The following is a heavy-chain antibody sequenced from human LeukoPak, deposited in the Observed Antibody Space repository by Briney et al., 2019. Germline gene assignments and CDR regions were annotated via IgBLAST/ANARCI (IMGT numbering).Heavy chain of an antibody. CDR1: GFAFSDYY. J-gene: IGHJ4*02. V-gene: IGHV3-11*04. CDR3: ARDSDIVVAFDY. CDR2: ISSSGSTI. D-gene: IGHD2-2*01. Sequence: PGGSLRLSCAASGFAFSDYYMSWIRQAPGKGLEWVSYISSSGSTIYYADSVKGRFTISRDNAKNSLYLQMNSLRAEDTAVYYCARDSDIVVAFDYWGQGTLVTVSS.